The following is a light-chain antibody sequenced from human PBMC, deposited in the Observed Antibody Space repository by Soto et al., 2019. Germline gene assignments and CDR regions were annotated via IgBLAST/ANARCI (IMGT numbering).Light chain of an antibody. CDR2: DAS. V-gene: IGKV1-39*01. J-gene: IGKJ5*01. Sequence: DIQMTQSPSSLSASVGDRVTITCRASQTISTYLNWYQQKPGKAPRLLIYDASSLLSGVPSRFSGSGSGTDFTLTIASLQPEDFAAYYCQQLKGYPITFGQGTRLEI. CDR3: QQLKGYPIT. CDR1: QTISTY.